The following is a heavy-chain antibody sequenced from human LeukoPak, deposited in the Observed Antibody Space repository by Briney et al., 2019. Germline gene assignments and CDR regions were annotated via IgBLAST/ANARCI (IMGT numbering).Heavy chain of an antibody. J-gene: IGHJ4*02. CDR1: GFTFSSYE. V-gene: IGHV3-48*03. Sequence: GGSLRLSCAASGFTFSSYEMNWVRQAPGKGLEWVSYISSSGSTIYYADSVKGRFTISRDNAKNSVYLQMNSLRAEDTAVYYCAGSSGWLFDYWGQGSLVAVSS. CDR2: ISSSGSTI. D-gene: IGHD6-19*01. CDR3: AGSSGWLFDY.